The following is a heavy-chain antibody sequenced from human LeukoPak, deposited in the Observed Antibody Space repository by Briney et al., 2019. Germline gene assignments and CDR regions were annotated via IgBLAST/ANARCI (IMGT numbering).Heavy chain of an antibody. V-gene: IGHV4-39*01. Sequence: SETLSLTCTVSGCSISSSSYYWGWMRQPPGKGLVGNGRIYYSGSTYYIPSLKSRVTISVDTSKNQFSLKLSSVTAADTAVYYCARHFSTYYDILTGYYPYYFDYWGQGTLVTVSS. CDR3: ARHFSTYYDILTGYYPYYFDY. CDR2: IYYSGST. J-gene: IGHJ4*02. D-gene: IGHD3-9*01. CDR1: GCSISSSSYY.